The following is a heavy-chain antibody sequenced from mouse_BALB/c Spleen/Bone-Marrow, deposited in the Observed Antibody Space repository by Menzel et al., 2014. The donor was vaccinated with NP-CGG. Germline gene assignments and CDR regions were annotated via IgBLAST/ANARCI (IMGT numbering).Heavy chain of an antibody. V-gene: IGHV2-2*02. CDR2: IWSGGST. J-gene: IGHJ4*01. D-gene: IGHD1-1*01. Sequence: VKVVESGPGLVQPSQSLSITCTVSGFSLTSYGVHWVRQSPGKGLEWLGVIWSGGSTDYNAAFIFRLSISKDNSKSQVFFKMNSLQANDTAIYYCARNLLLRRAMDYWGQGTSVTVS. CDR3: ARNLLLRRAMDY. CDR1: GFSLTSYG.